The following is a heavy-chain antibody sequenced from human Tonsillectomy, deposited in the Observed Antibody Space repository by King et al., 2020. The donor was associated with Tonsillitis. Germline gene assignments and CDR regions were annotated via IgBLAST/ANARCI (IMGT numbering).Heavy chain of an antibody. Sequence: VQLVESGGGLAQPGGSLRLSCAASGFTTSSHWMHWVRQAPGKGLVWVSRINTDGSSTSYADSVKGRFTISRDNAKNTLYLQTNSLRAEDTAVYYCARDVGRAYWFDPWGQGTLVTVSS. J-gene: IGHJ5*02. CDR2: INTDGSST. V-gene: IGHV3-74*01. CDR1: GFTTSSHW. CDR3: ARDVGRAYWFDP. D-gene: IGHD1-26*01.